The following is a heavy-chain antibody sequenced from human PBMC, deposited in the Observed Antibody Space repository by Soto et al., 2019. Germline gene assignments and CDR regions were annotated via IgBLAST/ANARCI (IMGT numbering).Heavy chain of an antibody. J-gene: IGHJ4*02. CDR3: ASTAYGFFGY. D-gene: IGHD3-10*01. V-gene: IGHV4-61*01. CDR1: GGTVSSYNYY. CDR2: IYYSGST. Sequence: SETLSLPCTVSGGTVSSYNYYWNCIRQPPGKGLEWIGYIYYSGSTNYNPSLKSRVTISVDTSKNQFSLKLSSVTAADTAVYYCASTAYGFFGYWGQGILVTVSS.